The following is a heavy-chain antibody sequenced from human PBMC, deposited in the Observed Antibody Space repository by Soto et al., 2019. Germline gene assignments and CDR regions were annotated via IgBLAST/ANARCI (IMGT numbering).Heavy chain of an antibody. CDR1: GYRFTSCH. V-gene: IGHV1-46*01. CDR3: ARSHDSSGYSFFDY. D-gene: IGHD3-22*01. CDR2: INPSGGST. Sequence: SSVKVSCKASGYRFTSCHIHWVRQAPGQGLEWMGIINPSGGSTKHAQKFLDRVTMTRDTSTTTVYMDLSSLKSEDTAVYYCARSHDSSGYSFFDYWGQGTLVPVSS. J-gene: IGHJ4*02.